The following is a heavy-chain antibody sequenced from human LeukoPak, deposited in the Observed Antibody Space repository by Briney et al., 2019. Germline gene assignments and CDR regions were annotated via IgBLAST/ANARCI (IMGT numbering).Heavy chain of an antibody. CDR2: ISSNGGST. Sequence: TGGSLRLSCAASGFTFSSYAMHWVRQAPGKGLEYVSAISSNGGSTYYANPVKGRFTISRDNSKNTLYLQMGSLRAEDMAVYYCARDGMGPYGDYGDYWGQGTLVTVSS. V-gene: IGHV3-64*01. D-gene: IGHD4-17*01. CDR3: ARDGMGPYGDYGDY. J-gene: IGHJ4*02. CDR1: GFTFSSYA.